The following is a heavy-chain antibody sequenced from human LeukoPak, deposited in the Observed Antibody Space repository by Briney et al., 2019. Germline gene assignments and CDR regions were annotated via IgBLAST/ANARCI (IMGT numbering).Heavy chain of an antibody. V-gene: IGHV3-53*01. D-gene: IGHD3-10*01. Sequence: GGSLRLSCAVSGLTVSSSNMNWVRQAPGKGLEWVLSINAGGRTYYADSVKGRFVISRDISKNSVYLQMKSLRAEDTAIYYCAREGSAAPYYYYMDVWGKGTTVTVSS. CDR1: GLTVSSSN. CDR2: INAGGRT. CDR3: AREGSAAPYYYYMDV. J-gene: IGHJ6*03.